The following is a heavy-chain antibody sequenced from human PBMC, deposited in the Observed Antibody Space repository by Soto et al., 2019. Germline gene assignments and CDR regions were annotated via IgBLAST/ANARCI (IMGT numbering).Heavy chain of an antibody. J-gene: IGHJ5*02. CDR3: ARGPDPYSSGWYRWFDP. Sequence: QVQLQQWGAGLLKPSETLSLTCAVYGGSFSGYYWSWIRQPPGKGLEWIGEINHSGSTNYNPSLKRRVTVSVDTSKNQFSLKLSSVTAADTAVYYCARGPDPYSSGWYRWFDPWGQGTLVTVSS. CDR2: INHSGST. CDR1: GGSFSGYY. V-gene: IGHV4-34*01. D-gene: IGHD6-19*01.